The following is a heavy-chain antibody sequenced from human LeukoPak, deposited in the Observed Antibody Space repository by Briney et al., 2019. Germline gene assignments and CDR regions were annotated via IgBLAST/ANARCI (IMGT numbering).Heavy chain of an antibody. D-gene: IGHD6-19*01. Sequence: GESLKISCKGSGYSFTSCWIGWVRQMPGKGLEWMGIIYPGDSDTRYSPSFQGQVTISADKSISTAYLQWSSLKASDTAMYYCASGVQWLVSSIDYWGQGTLVTVSS. V-gene: IGHV5-51*01. CDR1: GYSFTSCW. J-gene: IGHJ4*02. CDR3: ASGVQWLVSSIDY. CDR2: IYPGDSDT.